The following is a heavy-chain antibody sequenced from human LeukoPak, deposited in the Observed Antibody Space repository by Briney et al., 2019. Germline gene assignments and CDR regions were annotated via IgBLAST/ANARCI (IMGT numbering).Heavy chain of an antibody. Sequence: GGSLRLSCAASGFTVSNNYMSWVRRAAGKGLEWVALIYSGGSTYYADSVKGRFTISRDNARNSLYLQMNSLGVEDTAVYYCGGAFPPLRTSSAGDLWGQGTLVTVSS. CDR3: GGAFPPLRTSSAGDL. V-gene: IGHV3-53*01. CDR2: IYSGGST. CDR1: GFTVSNNY. D-gene: IGHD3-16*01. J-gene: IGHJ4*02.